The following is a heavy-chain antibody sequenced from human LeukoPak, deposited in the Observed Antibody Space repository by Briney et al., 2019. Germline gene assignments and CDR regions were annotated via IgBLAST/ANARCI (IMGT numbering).Heavy chain of an antibody. D-gene: IGHD3-16*01. Sequence: SETLSLTCTVSGGSISSYYWSWIRQPPGKGLEWIGYIYYSGSTNYNPSLKSRVTISVDTSKNQFSLKLSSVTAADTAVYYCARDRSWGYADHRYFDYWGQGTLVTVSS. V-gene: IGHV4-59*01. CDR1: GGSISSYY. J-gene: IGHJ4*02. CDR3: ARDRSWGYADHRYFDY. CDR2: IYYSGST.